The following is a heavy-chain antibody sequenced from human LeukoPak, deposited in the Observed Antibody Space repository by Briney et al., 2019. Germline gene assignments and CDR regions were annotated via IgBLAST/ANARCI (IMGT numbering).Heavy chain of an antibody. CDR2: ISSSGTTI. Sequence: GGSLRLSCAASGFTFRTSGMNWVRQAPGKGLEWVSYISSSGTTISYAQSVKGRFTITRDNAQNSLTLHMNTLRADDTAVYYCAKDLSPGTYDYWGQGTLVTVSS. CDR1: GFTFRTSG. J-gene: IGHJ4*02. V-gene: IGHV3-48*01. D-gene: IGHD1-1*01. CDR3: AKDLSPGTYDY.